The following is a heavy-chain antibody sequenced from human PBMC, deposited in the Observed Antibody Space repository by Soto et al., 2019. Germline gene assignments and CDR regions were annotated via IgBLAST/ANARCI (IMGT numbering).Heavy chain of an antibody. D-gene: IGHD6-19*01. CDR1: GFTFSSYA. Sequence: EVQLLESGGGLVQPGGSLRLSCAASGFTFSSYAMSWVRQAPGKGLEWVSAISGSGGSTYYADSVKGRFTISRDNSKNTLYLQMNSLRAEDTAVYYCAKIGSFNSGRLTPPFDYWGQGTLVTVSS. CDR2: ISGSGGST. J-gene: IGHJ4*02. CDR3: AKIGSFNSGRLTPPFDY. V-gene: IGHV3-23*01.